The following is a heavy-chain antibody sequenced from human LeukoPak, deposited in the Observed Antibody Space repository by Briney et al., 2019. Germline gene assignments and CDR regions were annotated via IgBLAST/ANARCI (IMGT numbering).Heavy chain of an antibody. CDR1: GFTFSSYS. D-gene: IGHD6-13*01. J-gene: IGHJ4*02. V-gene: IGHV3-21*01. CDR2: ISSSSSYI. Sequence: PGGSLRLSCAASGFTFSSYSMNWVRQAPGKGLEWVSSISSSSSYIYYADSVKGRFTISRDNAKNSLYLQMNSLRAEDTAVYYCARDRGGSIAAADYWGQGTLVTVSS. CDR3: ARDRGGSIAAADY.